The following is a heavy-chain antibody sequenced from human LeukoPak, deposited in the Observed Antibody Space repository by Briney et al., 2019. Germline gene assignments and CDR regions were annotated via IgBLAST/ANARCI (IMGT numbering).Heavy chain of an antibody. D-gene: IGHD1-26*01. CDR2: IYYSGST. J-gene: IGHJ6*03. CDR3: ARVRWELLPRLDFYYYYMDV. V-gene: IGHV4-59*01. Sequence: SETLSLTYTVSGGSISTYYWSWIRQPPGKGLECIGYIYYSGSTNYNPSLKSRVSISVDTSKNQFSLKLSSVTAADTAVYYCARVRWELLPRLDFYYYYMDVWGKGTTVTVSS. CDR1: GGSISTYY.